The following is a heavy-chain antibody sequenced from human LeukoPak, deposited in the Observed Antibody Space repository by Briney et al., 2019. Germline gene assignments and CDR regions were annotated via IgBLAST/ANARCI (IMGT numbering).Heavy chain of an antibody. V-gene: IGHV4-59*08. CDR3: ARVEAAGTGDY. Sequence: SETLSLTCTVSGGSISSYYWSWIRQPPGKGLEWIGSIYHSGSTYYNPSLKSRVTISVDTSKNQFSLKLSSVTAADTAVYYCARVEAAGTGDYWGQGTLVTVSS. J-gene: IGHJ4*02. CDR2: IYHSGST. CDR1: GGSISSYY. D-gene: IGHD6-13*01.